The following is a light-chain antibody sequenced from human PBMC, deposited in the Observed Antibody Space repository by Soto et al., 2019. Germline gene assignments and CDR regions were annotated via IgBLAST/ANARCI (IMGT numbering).Light chain of an antibody. CDR2: TAS. CDR3: QQSYSLPFT. Sequence: DIQMTQSPSSLSASVGETVTVTCRASQSISNYLNWYQEKPGKAPNLLIYTASNLQSGVPSRFSGSGSGTDFTLTISSLQPEDFATYYCQQSYSLPFTFGPGTKLHIK. J-gene: IGKJ3*01. V-gene: IGKV1-39*01. CDR1: QSISNY.